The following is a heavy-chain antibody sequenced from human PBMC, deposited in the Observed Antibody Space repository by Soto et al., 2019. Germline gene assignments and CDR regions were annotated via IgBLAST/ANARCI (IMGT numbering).Heavy chain of an antibody. CDR3: AKCRRYSNVPPLVFDY. J-gene: IGHJ4*02. CDR2: ISGGDGNT. CDR1: GFTFSNYA. Sequence: PGGSLRLSCAASGFTFSNYAMSWVRQAPGKGLEWVSAISGGDGNTYYVDSVKGRFTISRDNSENTLYLQMNSLRAEDTAVYYCAKCRRYSNVPPLVFDYWGQGTLVTVSS. V-gene: IGHV3-23*01. D-gene: IGHD1-26*01.